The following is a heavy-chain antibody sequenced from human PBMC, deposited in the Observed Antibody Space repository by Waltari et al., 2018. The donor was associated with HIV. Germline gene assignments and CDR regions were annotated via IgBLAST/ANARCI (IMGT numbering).Heavy chain of an antibody. CDR1: GFKFDDYA. D-gene: IGHD3-10*02. CDR3: ARVPMYKWFDP. Sequence: DVQLVESGGDLVQPGGSLRLSCAASGFKFDDYAMHWVRQAPGKGLEWVSGISWKSGVIAYADSVRGRFTISRDNAKNSLYLQMNSLRAEDTAFYYCARVPMYKWFDPWGQGTLVTVSS. J-gene: IGHJ5*02. CDR2: ISWKSGVI. V-gene: IGHV3-9*01.